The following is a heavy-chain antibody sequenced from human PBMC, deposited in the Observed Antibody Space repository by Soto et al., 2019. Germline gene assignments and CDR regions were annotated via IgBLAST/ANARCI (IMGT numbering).Heavy chain of an antibody. J-gene: IGHJ1*01. CDR2: INHSGST. V-gene: IGHV4-34*01. D-gene: IGHD2-21*02. CDR3: AITVVTPREYFQH. Sequence: QVQLQQWGAGLLKPSETLSLTCAVYGGSFSGYCWSWIRQPPGKGLEWIGEINHSGSTNYNPSLKSRVTISVDTSKNQFSLKLSSVTAADTAVYYCAITVVTPREYFQHWGQGTLVTVSS. CDR1: GGSFSGYC.